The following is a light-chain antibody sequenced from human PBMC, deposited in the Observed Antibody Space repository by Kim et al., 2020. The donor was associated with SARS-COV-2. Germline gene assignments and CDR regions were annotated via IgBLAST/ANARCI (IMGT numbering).Light chain of an antibody. CDR1: QSVSSSY. V-gene: IGKV3-20*01. Sequence: EIVLTQSPGTLSLSPGERATLSCRASQSVSSSYLAWYQQKPGQAPRLLIYGVSSRATGISDRFSGSGSGTDFTLTISRLEPEDFAMYYCQQYGNSPVAFGGGTKVDIK. CDR3: QQYGNSPVA. CDR2: GVS. J-gene: IGKJ4*01.